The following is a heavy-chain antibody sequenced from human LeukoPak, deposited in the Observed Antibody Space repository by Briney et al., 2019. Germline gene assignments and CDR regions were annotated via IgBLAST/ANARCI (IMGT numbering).Heavy chain of an antibody. CDR3: ARVSQGWFGEFGFDY. Sequence: GASVKVSCKASGYTFTSYYMHWVRQAPGQGLEWMGIINPSGGSTSYAQKFQGRVTMTRDTSTSTVYMELSSLRSEDTAVYYCARVSQGWFGEFGFDYWGQGTLVPVSS. V-gene: IGHV1-46*01. J-gene: IGHJ4*02. CDR1: GYTFTSYY. D-gene: IGHD3-10*01. CDR2: INPSGGST.